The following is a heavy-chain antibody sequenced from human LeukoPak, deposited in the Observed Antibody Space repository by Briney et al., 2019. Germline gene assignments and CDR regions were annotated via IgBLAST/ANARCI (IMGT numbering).Heavy chain of an antibody. J-gene: IGHJ6*04. CDR3: AELGITMIGGV. Sequence: GGSLRLSCAASGFAFINYGMSWVRQAPGKGLEWVSAISGSGGSTYYADSVKGRFTISRGNAKNSLYLQMNSLRAEDTAVYYCAELGITMIGGVWGKGTTVTISS. CDR2: ISGSGGST. CDR1: GFAFINYG. D-gene: IGHD3-10*02. V-gene: IGHV3-23*01.